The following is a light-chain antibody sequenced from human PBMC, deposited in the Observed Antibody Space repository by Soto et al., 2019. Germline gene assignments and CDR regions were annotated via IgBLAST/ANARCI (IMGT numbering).Light chain of an antibody. CDR2: IAS. V-gene: IGKV1-12*01. CDR3: QQSKTFPLT. CDR1: QDINSW. J-gene: IGKJ4*01. Sequence: DIQMTQSPSSVSASVGDRVTITCRASQDINSWLTWYQQKPGKAPKVLIYIASRLQSGVPSRFSGRGSGTDFSLTISNRQPEDFATYFCQQSKTFPLTFGGGTKVEIK.